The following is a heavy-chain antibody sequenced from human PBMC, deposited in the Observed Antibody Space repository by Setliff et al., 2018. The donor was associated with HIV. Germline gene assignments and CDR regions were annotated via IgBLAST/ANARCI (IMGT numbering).Heavy chain of an antibody. J-gene: IGHJ5*02. CDR1: GGSISSGSYY. CDR3: ARDRTCNSNCFDP. V-gene: IGHV4-61*10. Sequence: SETLSLTCTVSGGSISSGSYYWSWIRQPAGKGLEWIGEINHSGSTNYNPSLKSRVTISVDTSKNQFSLKLSSVTAADTAVYYCARDRTCNSNCFDPWGQGALVTVSS. CDR2: INHSGST.